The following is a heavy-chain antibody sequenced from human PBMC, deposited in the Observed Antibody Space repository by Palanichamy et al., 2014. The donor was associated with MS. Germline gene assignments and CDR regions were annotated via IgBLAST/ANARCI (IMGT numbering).Heavy chain of an antibody. Sequence: QLQLQESGPGLVKPSETLSLTCNVSGGSSRSTSSYWGWIRQPPGKGLEWIGSVFYSGSTYYRPSLRIRATISLDTSKNQFSLKLRSVTAADTAMYYCARARIGDFRSGYPRDAFDIWGQGTTVTVSS. CDR3: ARARIGDFRSGYPRDAFDI. V-gene: IGHV4-39*01. CDR2: VFYSGST. J-gene: IGHJ3*02. D-gene: IGHD3-3*01. CDR1: GGSSRSTSSY.